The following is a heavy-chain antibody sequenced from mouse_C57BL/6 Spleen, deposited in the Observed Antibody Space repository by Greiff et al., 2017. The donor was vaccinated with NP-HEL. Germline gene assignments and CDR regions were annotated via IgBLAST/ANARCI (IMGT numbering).Heavy chain of an antibody. D-gene: IGHD1-1*01. V-gene: IGHV2-9*01. J-gene: IGHJ4*01. CDR2: IWGGGST. CDR1: GFSLTSYG. CDR3: AKHSPIYYYGSNYAMDY. Sequence: VMLVESGPGLVAPSQSLSITCTVSGFSLTSYGVDWVRQPPGKGLEWLGVIWGGGSTNYNSALMSRLSISQDNSKSQVFLKMNSLQTDDTAMYYCAKHSPIYYYGSNYAMDYWGQGTSVTVSS.